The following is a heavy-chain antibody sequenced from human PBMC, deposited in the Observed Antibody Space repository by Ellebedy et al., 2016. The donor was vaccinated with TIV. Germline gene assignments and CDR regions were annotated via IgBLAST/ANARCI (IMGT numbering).Heavy chain of an antibody. Sequence: PGGSLRLSCAASGFNFGSYGLHWVRQAPGQGLEWVAEIWYDGSNRDYGDSVKGRFTISRDNSKNTLYLQMNNVRAEDTAKYFCVRGIRSLYYFDSWGQGVLVTVSS. J-gene: IGHJ4*02. V-gene: IGHV3-33*01. CDR3: VRGIRSLYYFDS. CDR2: IWYDGSNR. CDR1: GFNFGSYG. D-gene: IGHD6-13*01.